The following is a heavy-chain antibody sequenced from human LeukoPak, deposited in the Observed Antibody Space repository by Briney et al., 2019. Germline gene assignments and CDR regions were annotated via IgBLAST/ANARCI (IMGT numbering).Heavy chain of an antibody. Sequence: KTSETLSLTCAVYGGSFSGYYWSWIRQPPGKGLEWIGEINHSGSTNYNPSLKSRVTISVDTSKNQFSLKLSSVTAADTAVYYCARGRSGIRYFDRLLRYFDYWGQGTLVTVSS. CDR2: INHSGST. D-gene: IGHD3-9*01. J-gene: IGHJ4*02. CDR3: ARGRSGIRYFDRLLRYFDY. CDR1: GGSFSGYY. V-gene: IGHV4-34*01.